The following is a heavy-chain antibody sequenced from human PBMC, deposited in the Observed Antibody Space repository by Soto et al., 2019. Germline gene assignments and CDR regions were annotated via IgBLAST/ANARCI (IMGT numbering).Heavy chain of an antibody. CDR2: ISYDGSNK. Sequence: PGGSLRLSCAASGFTFRSYGMHWVCQAPGKGLEWVAVISYDGSNKYYADSVKGRFTISRDNSKNTLYLQMNCLRAEDTAVYYCAKDFLEGYYYDSSGHWGQGT. V-gene: IGHV3-30*18. CDR1: GFTFRSYG. J-gene: IGHJ4*02. D-gene: IGHD3-22*01. CDR3: AKDFLEGYYYDSSGH.